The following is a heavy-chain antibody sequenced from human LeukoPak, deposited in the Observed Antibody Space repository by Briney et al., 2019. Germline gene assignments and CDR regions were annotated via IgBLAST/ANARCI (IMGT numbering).Heavy chain of an antibody. CDR3: ARGGTGSENDY. CDR1: GFSLSAYW. CDR2: INRDGSQR. D-gene: IGHD3-9*01. J-gene: IGHJ4*02. Sequence: GGSLRLSCAASGFSLSAYWMTWVRQAPGKGLEWVANINRDGSQRNHVDSVKGRFTISRDDAKNSLYLQMNSLRVEDTAVYYCARGGTGSENDYWGQGILVTVSS. V-gene: IGHV3-7*01.